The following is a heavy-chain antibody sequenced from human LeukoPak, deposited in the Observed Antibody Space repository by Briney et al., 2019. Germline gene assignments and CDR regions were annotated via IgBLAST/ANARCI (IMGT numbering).Heavy chain of an antibody. J-gene: IGHJ4*02. Sequence: SETLSLTCAVYGGSFSGYYWSWIRQPPGKGLEWIGEINHSGSTNYNPSLKSRVTISVDTSKNQFSLKLSSVTAADTAVYYCARHVSSSWLVFDYWGQGTLVTVSS. CDR3: ARHVSSSWLVFDY. D-gene: IGHD6-13*01. CDR1: GGSFSGYY. CDR2: INHSGST. V-gene: IGHV4-34*01.